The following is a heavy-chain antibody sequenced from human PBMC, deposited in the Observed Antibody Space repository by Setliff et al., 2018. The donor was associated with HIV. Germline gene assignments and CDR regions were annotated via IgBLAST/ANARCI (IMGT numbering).Heavy chain of an antibody. CDR2: ITGNGGSI. CDR3: ARDTPGSDNAFDI. J-gene: IGHJ3*02. CDR1: GFAFSYNT. D-gene: IGHD2-21*01. V-gene: IGHV3-64*02. Sequence: GSLRLSCAASGFAFSYNTMHWVRQAPGKGLEYVSGITGNGGSIFYADAVRGRFTISRDNSGDMLFLQMASLRPEDMAVYYCARDTPGSDNAFDIWGQGTMVTVSS.